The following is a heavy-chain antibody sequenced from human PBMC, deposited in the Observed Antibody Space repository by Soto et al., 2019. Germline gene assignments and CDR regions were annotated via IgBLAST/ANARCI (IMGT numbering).Heavy chain of an antibody. CDR2: ISAYNGIA. V-gene: IGHV1-18*01. Sequence: ASVKVSCKASGYTFTSYGISWVRQAPGQGLEWMGWISAYNGIANYAQKFQGRVTITADKSTSTAYMELSSLRSEDTAVYYRARSYGSGSYPPFDYWGQGTLVTVSS. CDR1: GYTFTSYG. CDR3: ARSYGSGSYPPFDY. J-gene: IGHJ4*02. D-gene: IGHD3-10*01.